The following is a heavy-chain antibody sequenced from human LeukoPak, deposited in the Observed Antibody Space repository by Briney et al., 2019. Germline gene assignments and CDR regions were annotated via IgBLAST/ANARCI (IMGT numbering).Heavy chain of an antibody. Sequence: SQTLSLTCTVSGGSINSGDYYWSWFRQPPGKGLEWIGYIYYSGSTYYNPSLKSRVTISVDTSKNQFSLKLSSVTAADTAVYYCARLHLRWDSYDPKYYGMDIWGQGTTVTVSS. D-gene: IGHD3-3*01. V-gene: IGHV4-30-4*08. CDR2: IYYSGST. J-gene: IGHJ6*02. CDR3: ARLHLRWDSYDPKYYGMDI. CDR1: GGSINSGDYY.